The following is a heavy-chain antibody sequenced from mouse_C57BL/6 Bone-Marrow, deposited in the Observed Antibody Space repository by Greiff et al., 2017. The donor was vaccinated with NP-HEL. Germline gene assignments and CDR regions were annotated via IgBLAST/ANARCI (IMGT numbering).Heavy chain of an antibody. CDR2: IRIKSNNYAT. Sequence: EEQGVESGGGWGQEKVSVRLSCPPSRFPFPPSSLPFFLPSPFPFFSFFSLIRIKSNNYATYYADSVKDRFTISRDDSESMLYLQMNNLKTEDTAMYYCVGDGYYVVDYWGQGTTLTVSS. V-gene: IGHV10-1*01. CDR3: VGDGYYVVDY. J-gene: IGHJ2*01. D-gene: IGHD2-3*01. CDR1: RFPFPPSS.